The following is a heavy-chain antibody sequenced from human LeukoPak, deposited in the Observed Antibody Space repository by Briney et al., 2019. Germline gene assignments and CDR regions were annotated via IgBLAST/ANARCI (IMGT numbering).Heavy chain of an antibody. D-gene: IGHD2-2*01. CDR1: GGSFSGCY. CDR3: ARAFSFDVGSDVVVVPAAGSFDY. CDR2: INHSGST. Sequence: PSETLSLTCAVYGGSFSGCYWGWIRQPPGKGLEWIGEINHSGSTNYNPSLKSRVTISVDTSKNQFSLKLSSVTAADTAVYYCARAFSFDVGSDVVVVPAAGSFDYWGQGTLVTVSS. V-gene: IGHV4-34*01. J-gene: IGHJ4*02.